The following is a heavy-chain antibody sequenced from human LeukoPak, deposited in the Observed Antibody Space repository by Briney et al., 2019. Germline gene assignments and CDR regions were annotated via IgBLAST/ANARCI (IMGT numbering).Heavy chain of an antibody. CDR3: AKEVRGYSYGYEGDY. V-gene: IGHV3-23*01. CDR1: GFTFSSYA. J-gene: IGHJ4*02. D-gene: IGHD5-18*01. CDR2: ISGSGGST. Sequence: GGSLRLSCAASGFTFSSYAMSWVRQAPGKGLEWVSAISGSGGSTYYADSVKGRFTIFRDNSKNTLYLQMNSLRAEDTAVYYCAKEVRGYSYGYEGDYWGQGTLVTVSS.